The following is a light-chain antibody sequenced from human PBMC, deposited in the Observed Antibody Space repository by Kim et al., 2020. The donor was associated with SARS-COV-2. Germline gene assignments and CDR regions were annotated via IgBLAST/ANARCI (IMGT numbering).Light chain of an antibody. V-gene: IGLV2-14*03. CDR2: DVS. Sequence: QSALTQPASVYGSPGQSITISCTGTSSDVGGYNYVSWYQQHPGKAPILLIYDVSNRPTGVSNLFSGSKYGNTASLTISGLQVEDEADYYCTSYTSSTTYVFGTGTNVTVL. CDR1: SSDVGGYNY. J-gene: IGLJ1*01. CDR3: TSYTSSTTYV.